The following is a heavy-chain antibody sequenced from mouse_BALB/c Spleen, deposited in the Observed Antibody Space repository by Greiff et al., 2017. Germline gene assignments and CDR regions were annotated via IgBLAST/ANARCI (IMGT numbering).Heavy chain of an antibody. D-gene: IGHD1-2*01. CDR1: GFNIKDYY. CDR2: IDPENGDT. J-gene: IGHJ3*01. CDR3: NAFITTGFAY. Sequence: EVQLQESGAELVRSGASVKLSCTASGFNIKDYYMHWVKQRPEQGLEWIGWIDPENGDTEYAPKFQGKATMTADTSSNTAYLQLSSLTSEDTAVYYCNAFITTGFAYWGQGTLVTVSA. V-gene: IGHV14-4*02.